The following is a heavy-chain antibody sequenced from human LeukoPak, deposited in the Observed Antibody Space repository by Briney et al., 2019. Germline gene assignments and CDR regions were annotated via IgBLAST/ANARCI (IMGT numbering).Heavy chain of an antibody. CDR1: GFTFSNYG. CDR2: IKYDGIEK. V-gene: IGHV3-7*01. J-gene: IGHJ4*02. Sequence: PGSSLRLSCAASGFTFSNYGMHWVRQAPGQGLEWVANIKYDGIEKYYVASVRGRFTISRDDAKNSLSLQMNNMRAEDTAVYYCAFNNNFKYWGQGTQVTVSS. CDR3: AFNNNFKY. D-gene: IGHD4-11*01.